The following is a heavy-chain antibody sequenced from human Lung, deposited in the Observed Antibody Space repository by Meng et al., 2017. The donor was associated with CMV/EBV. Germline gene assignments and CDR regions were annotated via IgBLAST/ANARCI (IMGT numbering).Heavy chain of an antibody. V-gene: IGHV3-21*01. Sequence: SCAAFEFTFSSYRMNWVRQAPGKGLEWVSFISSTSAYIDYADSVKGRFTISRDNARNSLFLQMNSLRAEDTAVYYCARDIRGSDYYYGMAVWGQGTTVTVSS. CDR3: ARDIRGSDYYYGMAV. CDR1: EFTFSSYR. D-gene: IGHD3-10*01. CDR2: ISSTSAYI. J-gene: IGHJ6*02.